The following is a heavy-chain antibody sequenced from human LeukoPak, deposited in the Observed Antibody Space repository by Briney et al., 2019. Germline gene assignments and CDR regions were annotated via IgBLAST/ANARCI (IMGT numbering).Heavy chain of an antibody. Sequence: PGGSLRLSCAASGFTFSSYAMHWVRQAPGKGLEWVAVISYDGSNKYYADSVKGRFTISRDNSKNTLYLQMNSLRAEDTAVYYCARDWVVWVVWGVTLDYWGQGTLVTVSS. CDR2: ISYDGSNK. CDR1: GFTFSSYA. CDR3: ARDWVVWVVWGVTLDY. D-gene: IGHD3-10*01. V-gene: IGHV3-30-3*01. J-gene: IGHJ4*02.